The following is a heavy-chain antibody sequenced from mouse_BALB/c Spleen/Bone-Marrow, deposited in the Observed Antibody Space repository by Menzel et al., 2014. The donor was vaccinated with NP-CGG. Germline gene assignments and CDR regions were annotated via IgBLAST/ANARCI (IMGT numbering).Heavy chain of an antibody. V-gene: IGHV1-80*01. CDR2: IYPGDGDT. D-gene: IGHD2-2*01. CDR1: GYAFSSYW. J-gene: IGHJ4*01. Sequence: QVQLQQSGAELVRPGSTVKISCKASGYAFSSYWMSWVKQRPGQGLEWIGQIYPGDGDTNYNGKFKGKATLTADKSSSTAYMQLSSLTSEDSAVYFCARWFPAMDYWGQKTSVTVSS. CDR3: ARWFPAMDY.